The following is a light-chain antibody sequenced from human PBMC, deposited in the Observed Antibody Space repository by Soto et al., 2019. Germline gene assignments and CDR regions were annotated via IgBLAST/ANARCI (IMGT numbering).Light chain of an antibody. CDR2: KAS. CDR3: QQYDNSRT. CDR1: QSINSW. J-gene: IGKJ1*01. V-gene: IGKV1-5*03. Sequence: DIQMTQSPSTLSASIGDRVTITCRASQSINSWLAWYQQKPGKAPKLLIYKASSLDSGVPSRFSGSGSGTEFTLTISSLQPDDFATYYCQQYDNSRTFGLGTKVDIK.